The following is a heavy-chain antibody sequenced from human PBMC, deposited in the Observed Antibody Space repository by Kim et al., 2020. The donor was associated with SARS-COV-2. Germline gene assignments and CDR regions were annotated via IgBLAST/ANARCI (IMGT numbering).Heavy chain of an antibody. J-gene: IGHJ4*02. CDR3: EASDY. CDR2: MSDSGVRT. Sequence: MSDSGVRTHYADSVKGRFTISRDNSKSTLFLKMNSLRAEDTAVYYCEASDYWGQGSLVTVSS. V-gene: IGHV3-23*01.